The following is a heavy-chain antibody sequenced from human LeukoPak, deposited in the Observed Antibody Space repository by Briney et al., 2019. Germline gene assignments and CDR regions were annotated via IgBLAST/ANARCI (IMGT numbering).Heavy chain of an antibody. V-gene: IGHV1-46*01. CDR2: INPSGGST. CDR1: GYTFTSYY. CDR3: ARSMAVXAFDI. D-gene: IGHD2/OR15-2a*01. J-gene: IGHJ3*02. Sequence: ASVKVSCKASGYTFTSYYMHWVRQAPGQGLEWMGIINPSGGSTSXAEKLQGRVTMTRDTSTSTVYMELSSLRSEDTAVYYCARSMAVXAFDIWGQGTMVTVSS.